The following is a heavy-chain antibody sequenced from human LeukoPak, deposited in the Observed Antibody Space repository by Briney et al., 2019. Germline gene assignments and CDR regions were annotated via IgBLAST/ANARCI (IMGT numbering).Heavy chain of an antibody. Sequence: SETLSLTCAVYGGSFSGYYWSWIRQPPGKGLEWIGEINHSGSTNYNPSLKSRVTISVDTSKNQFSLKLSSVTAADTAVYYCARRDCSSTSCPNFDYWDQGTLVTVSS. D-gene: IGHD2-2*01. CDR3: ARRDCSSTSCPNFDY. CDR1: GGSFSGYY. V-gene: IGHV4-34*01. CDR2: INHSGST. J-gene: IGHJ4*02.